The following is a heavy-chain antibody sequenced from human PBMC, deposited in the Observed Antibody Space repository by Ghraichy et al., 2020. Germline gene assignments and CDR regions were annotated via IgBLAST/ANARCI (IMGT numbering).Heavy chain of an antibody. D-gene: IGHD4-17*01. CDR2: IKSDGSDS. CDR1: GFSFSRHW. V-gene: IGHV3-7*01. CDR3: ARDPYGDYKYGGTDY. J-gene: IGHJ4*02. Sequence: GGSLRLSCVASGFSFSRHWMSWVRQAPGKGLEWVASIKSDGSDSVYVDSVKGRFIISRDNAKNSVSLEMNSLRVDDTAVYYCARDPYGDYKYGGTDYWGQDTLVRVSS.